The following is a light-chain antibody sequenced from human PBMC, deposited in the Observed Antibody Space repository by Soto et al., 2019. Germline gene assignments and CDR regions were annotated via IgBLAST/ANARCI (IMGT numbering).Light chain of an antibody. V-gene: IGKV3-15*01. CDR1: QSVSSN. CDR2: GAS. CDR3: QQYNNWPPYT. Sequence: EIVMTQSPATLSVSPGERATLSCRARQSVSSNLAWYQQKPGQAPRLLIYGASTRATGIPARFSGSGSGTEVTLTISSLQSEDCAVYYCQQYNNWPPYTFGQGTKLEIK. J-gene: IGKJ2*01.